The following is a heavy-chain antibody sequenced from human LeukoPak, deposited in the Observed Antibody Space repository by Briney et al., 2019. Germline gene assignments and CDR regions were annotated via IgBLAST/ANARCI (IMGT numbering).Heavy chain of an antibody. D-gene: IGHD6-6*01. CDR3: ARDGNSIAARLGWFDP. Sequence: GGSLRLSCAASGFTFNSCAMHWVRQAPGKGLEWVSAISGSGGSTYYADSVKGRFTISRDNAKNSLYLQMNSLRAEDTAVYYCARDGNSIAARLGWFDPWGQGTLVTVSS. V-gene: IGHV3-21*01. CDR1: GFTFNSCA. CDR2: ISGSGGST. J-gene: IGHJ5*02.